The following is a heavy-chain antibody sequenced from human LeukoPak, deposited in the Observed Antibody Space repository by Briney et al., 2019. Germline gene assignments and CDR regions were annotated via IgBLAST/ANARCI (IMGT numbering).Heavy chain of an antibody. Sequence: SETLSLTCTVSGGSISSGGYYWSWIRQHPGKGLEWIGYIYYSGSTYYNPSLKSRVTISVDTSKNQFSLKLSSVTAADTAVYYCASAYGDRASAPRGPVNGMDVWGQGTTVTVSS. V-gene: IGHV4-31*03. CDR3: ASAYGDRASAPRGPVNGMDV. J-gene: IGHJ6*02. CDR2: IYYSGST. D-gene: IGHD4-17*01. CDR1: GGSISSGGYY.